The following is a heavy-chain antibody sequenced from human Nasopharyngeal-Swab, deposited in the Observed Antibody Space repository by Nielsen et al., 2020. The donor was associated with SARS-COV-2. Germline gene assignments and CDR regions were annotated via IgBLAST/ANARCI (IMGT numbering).Heavy chain of an antibody. CDR3: AKRRGQLLASYHFDQ. CDR2: INSDGTTT. D-gene: IGHD1-1*01. Sequence: GESLKISCAASGFSFRSYWMHWVRQAPGKGLVWVSCINSDGTTTRYADSVKGRFTVSRANAKNTLYLEMNSLRADDTAVYYCAKRRGQLLASYHFDQWGQGTPVTVSP. V-gene: IGHV3-74*01. J-gene: IGHJ4*02. CDR1: GFSFRSYW.